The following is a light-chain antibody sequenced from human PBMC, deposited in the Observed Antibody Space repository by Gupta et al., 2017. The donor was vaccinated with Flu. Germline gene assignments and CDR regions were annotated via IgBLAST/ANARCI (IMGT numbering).Light chain of an antibody. CDR3: QSYDSSLSTSV. J-gene: IGLJ3*02. Sequence: QSVLTPPPSVSGAPGQRVTISCTGSSSNIGAGYDVQWYQQLPGSAPKLLIYINVNRPSGVPDRFSGSKSGASASLAIAGLQADDEADYYCQSYDSSLSTSVFGGGTKLTVL. CDR1: SSNIGAGYD. CDR2: INV. V-gene: IGLV1-40*01.